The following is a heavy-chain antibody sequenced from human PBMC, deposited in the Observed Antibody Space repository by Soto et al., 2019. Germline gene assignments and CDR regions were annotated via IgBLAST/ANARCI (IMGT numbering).Heavy chain of an antibody. CDR1: GFTFSSYA. CDR3: ANPPDYTRTDY. D-gene: IGHD3-3*01. V-gene: IGHV3-23*01. CDR2: VSGSGGST. J-gene: IGHJ4*02. Sequence: EVQLLESGGGLVQPGGSLRLSCAASGFTFSSYAMSWVRQAPGKGLEWISAVSGSGGSTYYADSVKGRFTISRDNSKDTLYLQMNNLRAEDTAVYYCANPPDYTRTDYWGQGTLVTVSS.